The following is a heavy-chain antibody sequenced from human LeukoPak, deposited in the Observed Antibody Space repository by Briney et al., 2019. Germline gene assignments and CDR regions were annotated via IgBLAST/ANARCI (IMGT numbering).Heavy chain of an antibody. CDR2: IFYSGST. J-gene: IGHJ4*02. Sequence: SETLSLTCAVYGGSFSGYYWSWIRQPPGKGLEWIGHIFYSGSTNYSPPLKSRLTISVDTSKNQFSLKLSSVTAADTAVYFCTRGGGWLIDFWGRGTLVTVSS. V-gene: IGHV4-34*01. CDR1: GGSFSGYY. D-gene: IGHD5-24*01. CDR3: TRGGGWLIDF.